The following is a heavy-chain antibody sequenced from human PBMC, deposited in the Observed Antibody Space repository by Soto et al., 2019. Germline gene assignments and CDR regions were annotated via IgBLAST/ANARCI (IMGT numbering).Heavy chain of an antibody. Sequence: EVQLLESGGGLVQPGGSLRLSCAASGFTFSSYAMSWVRQAPGKGLEWVSAISGSGGSTYYADSVKGRFTIARDNSKNTLYRQMNGLRAEDTAVYYCAKRRSSSGYYYGMDVWGQGTTVTVSS. J-gene: IGHJ6*02. CDR3: AKRRSSSGYYYGMDV. D-gene: IGHD6-13*01. CDR2: ISGSGGST. V-gene: IGHV3-23*01. CDR1: GFTFSSYA.